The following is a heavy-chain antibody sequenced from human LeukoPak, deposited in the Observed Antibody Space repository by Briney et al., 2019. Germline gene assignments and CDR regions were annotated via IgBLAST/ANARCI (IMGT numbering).Heavy chain of an antibody. Sequence: GGSLRLSCAASGFTFSSYSMSWVRQAPGKGLEWVSGISGSGGSTDYADSVKGRFTISRDNSKNTLYLQMNSLRVEDTAVYYCARGFRRVGANDYWGQGTLVTVSS. V-gene: IGHV3-23*01. CDR3: ARGFRRVGANDY. J-gene: IGHJ4*02. D-gene: IGHD1-26*01. CDR2: ISGSGGST. CDR1: GFTFSSYS.